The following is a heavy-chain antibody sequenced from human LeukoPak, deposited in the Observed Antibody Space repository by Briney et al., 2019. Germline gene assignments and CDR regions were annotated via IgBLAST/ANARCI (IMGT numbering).Heavy chain of an antibody. Sequence: PGGSLRLSCAASGFTFSSYSMNWVRQAPGKGLGWVSYISSSSSTIYYADSVKGRFTISRDNAKNSLYLQMNSLRDEDTAVYYCAREAVLWFGELLQRAGYFDYWGQGTLVTVSS. V-gene: IGHV3-48*02. CDR1: GFTFSSYS. D-gene: IGHD3-10*01. J-gene: IGHJ4*02. CDR2: ISSSSSTI. CDR3: AREAVLWFGELLQRAGYFDY.